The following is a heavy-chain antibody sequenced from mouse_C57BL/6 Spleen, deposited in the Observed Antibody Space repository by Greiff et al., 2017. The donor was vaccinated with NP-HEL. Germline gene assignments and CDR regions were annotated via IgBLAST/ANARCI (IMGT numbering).Heavy chain of an antibody. CDR3: ARLGIYYVYDSLDFDY. CDR1: GYSITSDY. D-gene: IGHD2-2*01. V-gene: IGHV3-8*01. Sequence: EVKLVESGPGLAKPSQTLSLTCSATGYSITSDYWNWIRKFPGNKLEYMGYISYSGSTYYNPSPISRISITRDTSKNQYYLQLNSVNNEDTATYYSARLGIYYVYDSLDFDYWGQGTTLTVSS. J-gene: IGHJ2*01. CDR2: ISYSGST.